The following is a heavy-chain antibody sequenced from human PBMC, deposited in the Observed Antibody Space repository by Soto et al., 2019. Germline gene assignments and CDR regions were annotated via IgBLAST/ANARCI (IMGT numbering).Heavy chain of an antibody. J-gene: IGHJ6*02. CDR1: GFTFSSYG. D-gene: IGHD2-15*01. CDR3: AKDSRIGHYYYYYGMDV. V-gene: IGHV3-30*18. CDR2: ISYDGSNK. Sequence: PGGSLRLSCAASGFTFSSYGMHWVRQAPGKGLEWVAVISYDGSNKYYADSVKGRFTISRDNSKNTLYLQMNSLRAEDTAVYYCAKDSRIGHYYYYYGMDVWGQGTTVTVSS.